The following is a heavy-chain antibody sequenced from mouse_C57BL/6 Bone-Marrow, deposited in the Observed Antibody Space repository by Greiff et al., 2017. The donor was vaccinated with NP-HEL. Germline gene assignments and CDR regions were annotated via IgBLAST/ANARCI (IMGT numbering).Heavy chain of an antibody. CDR2: IDPSDSYT. CDR3: ARKIQTGTGGPWYFDV. Sequence: QVQLQQSGAELVMPGASVKLSCKASGYTFTSYWMHWVKQRPGQGLEWIGEIDPSDSYTNYNQKFKGKSTLTVDKSSSTAYMQLSSLTSEDSAVYYCARKIQTGTGGPWYFDVWGTGTTVTVSS. D-gene: IGHD4-1*01. CDR1: GYTFTSYW. V-gene: IGHV1-69*01. J-gene: IGHJ1*03.